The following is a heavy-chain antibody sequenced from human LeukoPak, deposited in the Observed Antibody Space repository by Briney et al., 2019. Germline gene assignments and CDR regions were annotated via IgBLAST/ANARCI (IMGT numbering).Heavy chain of an antibody. Sequence: ASVKVSCKASGCTFTDYYMHWVRQAPGQGLEWMGWINSNSGGTNYAQKFQGRVTMTRDTSISTAYMELSSLRSDDTAVYYCARAGSGYSGYERIWGQGTLVTVSS. V-gene: IGHV1-2*02. J-gene: IGHJ4*02. CDR2: INSNSGGT. CDR3: ARAGSGYSGYERI. D-gene: IGHD5-12*01. CDR1: GCTFTDYY.